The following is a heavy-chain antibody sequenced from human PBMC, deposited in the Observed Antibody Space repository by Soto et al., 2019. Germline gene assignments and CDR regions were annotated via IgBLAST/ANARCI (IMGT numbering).Heavy chain of an antibody. D-gene: IGHD3-22*01. CDR2: IYYSGST. Sequence: SETLSLTCTVSGGSISSGGYYWSWIRQHPGKGLEWIGYIYYSGSTYYNPSLKSRVTISVDTSKNHFSLKLSSVTAADTAVYYCASSYYYDSSGYYYSNWFDPWGQGTLVTVSS. CDR1: GGSISSGGYY. V-gene: IGHV4-31*03. CDR3: ASSYYYDSSGYYYSNWFDP. J-gene: IGHJ5*02.